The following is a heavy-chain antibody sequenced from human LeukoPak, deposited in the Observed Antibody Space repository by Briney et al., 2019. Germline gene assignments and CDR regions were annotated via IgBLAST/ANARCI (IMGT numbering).Heavy chain of an antibody. CDR1: GFTFSSYA. D-gene: IGHD6-19*01. Sequence: PGGSLRLSCAASGFTFSSYAMSWVRQAPGKGLEWVSAISGSGGSTYYADSVKGRFTISRDNSKNTLYLQINSLRAEDTAVYYRAKLSSVAGTTPPNYWGQGTLVTVSS. J-gene: IGHJ4*02. CDR3: AKLSSVAGTTPPNY. V-gene: IGHV3-23*01. CDR2: ISGSGGST.